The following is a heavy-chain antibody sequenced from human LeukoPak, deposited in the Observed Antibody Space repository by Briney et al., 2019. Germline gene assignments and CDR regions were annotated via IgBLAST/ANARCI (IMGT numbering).Heavy chain of an antibody. J-gene: IGHJ6*03. CDR1: GFTFSSHS. D-gene: IGHD2-2*01. CDR2: ISSSSSTI. Sequence: GGSLRLSCAASGFTFSSHSMNWVRQAPGKGLEWVSYISSSSSTIYYADSVKGRFTISRDNAKNSLYLQMNSLRAEDTAVYYCARRRSRDIVVVPAAIHYYYYMDVWGKGTTVTVSS. V-gene: IGHV3-48*01. CDR3: ARRRSRDIVVVPAAIHYYYYMDV.